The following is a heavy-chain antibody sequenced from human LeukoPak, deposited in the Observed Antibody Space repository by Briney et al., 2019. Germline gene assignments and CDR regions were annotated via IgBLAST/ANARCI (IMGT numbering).Heavy chain of an antibody. Sequence: SVKVSCKASGGTFSSYAISWVRQAPGQGLEWMGGIIPIFGTANYAQKFQGRVTITADESTSTAYMELSSLRSEDTAVYYCATTVYSSSWSNWFGPWGQGTLVTVSS. CDR3: ATTVYSSSWSNWFGP. D-gene: IGHD6-13*01. CDR1: GGTFSSYA. V-gene: IGHV1-69*01. CDR2: IIPIFGTA. J-gene: IGHJ5*02.